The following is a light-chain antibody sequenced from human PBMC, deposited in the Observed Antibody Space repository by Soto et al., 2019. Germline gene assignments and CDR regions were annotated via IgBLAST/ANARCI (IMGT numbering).Light chain of an antibody. V-gene: IGKV1-27*01. Sequence: DIKMTQSPSSLSAYVGDRVTITCRASQGISNYLAWYQQKPWKLPNLLIYAASTLQSVVPSRFSGSGSGTDFTFTISSLQPEEVATYYCQKYNRAPFTFGPVTKVDIK. J-gene: IGKJ3*01. CDR2: AAS. CDR3: QKYNRAPFT. CDR1: QGISNY.